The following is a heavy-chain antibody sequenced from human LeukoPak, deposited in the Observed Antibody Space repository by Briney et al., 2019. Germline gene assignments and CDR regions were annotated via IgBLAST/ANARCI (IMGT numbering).Heavy chain of an antibody. V-gene: IGHV3-7*01. J-gene: IGHJ4*02. CDR3: ARGGYGIAAAGTDFDY. Sequence: GGSLRLSCVASGFTFSNYWMSWVRQAPGKGLEWVVNIKQDGSETYSVDSVKGRFTISRDNAKNSLYLQMNSLRAEDTAVYYCARGGYGIAAAGTDFDYWGQGTLVTVSS. D-gene: IGHD6-13*01. CDR2: IKQDGSET. CDR1: GFTFSNYW.